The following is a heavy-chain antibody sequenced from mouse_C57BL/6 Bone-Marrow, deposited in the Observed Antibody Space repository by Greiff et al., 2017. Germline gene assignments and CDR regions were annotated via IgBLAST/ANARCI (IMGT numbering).Heavy chain of an antibody. Sequence: VQLQQSGAELARPGASVKMSCKASGYTFTSYTMHWVKQRPGQGLEWIGYINPSSGYTKYNQKFKDKATLTADKSSSTAYMQLSSLTSEDSAVYYCAKGYYGKIDYWGQGTTLTVSS. D-gene: IGHD2-1*01. CDR2: INPSSGYT. J-gene: IGHJ2*01. CDR1: GYTFTSYT. V-gene: IGHV1-4*01. CDR3: AKGYYGKIDY.